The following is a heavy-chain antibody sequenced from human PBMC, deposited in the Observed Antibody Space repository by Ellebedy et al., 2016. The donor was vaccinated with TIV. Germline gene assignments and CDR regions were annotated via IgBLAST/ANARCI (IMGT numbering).Heavy chain of an antibody. CDR2: IYYSGST. J-gene: IGHJ4*02. CDR1: GGSVSSDHHY. V-gene: IGHV4-61*01. Sequence: PSETLSLTCTVSGGSVSSDHHYWSWIRQPPGKGLEWIGYIYYSGSTNYNPSLKSRVTMSVDTSKNQFSLKLRSVTAADSAVYYCAREAATGTTPVDYWGQGTQVTVSS. D-gene: IGHD1-1*01. CDR3: AREAATGTTPVDY.